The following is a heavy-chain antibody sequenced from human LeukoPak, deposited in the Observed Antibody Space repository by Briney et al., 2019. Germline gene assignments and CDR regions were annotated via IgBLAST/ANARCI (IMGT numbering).Heavy chain of an antibody. CDR1: GYTFTGYY. J-gene: IGHJ4*02. CDR3: AREGYYDSSGYYY. CDR2: INPNSGGT. D-gene: IGHD3-22*01. Sequence: ASVKVSCKASGYTFTGYYMHWVRQAPGQGLEWMGWINPNSGGTNYAQKFQGWVTMTRDTSISTAYMELSSLRSEDTAVYYCAREGYYDSSGYYYWGQGTLVTVSS. V-gene: IGHV1-2*04.